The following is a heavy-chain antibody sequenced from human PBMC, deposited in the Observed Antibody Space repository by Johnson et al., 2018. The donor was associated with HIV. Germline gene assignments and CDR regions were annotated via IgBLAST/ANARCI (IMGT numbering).Heavy chain of an antibody. CDR1: GFTVKSNY. V-gene: IGHV3-66*01. D-gene: IGHD1-26*01. CDR3: ARGRSQGAFDI. CDR2: IYSGGTT. J-gene: IGHJ3*02. Sequence: EAQLVESGGGLVQPGGSLRLSCAASGFTVKSNYMSWVRQAPGKGLEWVSVIYSGGTTYYADSVKGRFTISRDNSKNTLYLQMNSLRAEDTAVYYCARGRSQGAFDIWGQGTMVTVSS.